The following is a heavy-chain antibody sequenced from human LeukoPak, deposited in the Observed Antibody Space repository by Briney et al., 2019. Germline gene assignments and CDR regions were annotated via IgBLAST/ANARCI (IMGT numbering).Heavy chain of an antibody. CDR1: GGTFSSYA. CDR3: ASPTQGYCTNGVCSETDY. CDR2: IIPIFGIA. Sequence: ASVKVSCKASGGTFSSYAISWVRQAPGQGLEWMGRIIPIFGIANYAQKFQGRATITADKSTSTAYMELSSLRSEDTAVYYCASPTQGYCTNGVCSETDYWGQGTLVTVSS. J-gene: IGHJ4*02. D-gene: IGHD2-8*01. V-gene: IGHV1-69*04.